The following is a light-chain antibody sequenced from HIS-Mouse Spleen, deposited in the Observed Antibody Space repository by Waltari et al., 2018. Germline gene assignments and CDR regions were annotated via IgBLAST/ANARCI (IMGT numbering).Light chain of an antibody. J-gene: IGLJ1*01. Sequence: SYELTQPPSVSVSPGQTASITCSGDKLGDKYACWYQQKPGQSPVLVIYQDSKRPSGIPERFSGSNSGSTATLTISGTQAMDEADYYCQAWDSSTAHVFGTGTKVTVL. CDR3: QAWDSSTAHV. V-gene: IGLV3-1*01. CDR1: KLGDKY. CDR2: QDS.